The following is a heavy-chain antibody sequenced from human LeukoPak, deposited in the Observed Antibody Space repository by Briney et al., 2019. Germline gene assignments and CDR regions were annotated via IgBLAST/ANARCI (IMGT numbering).Heavy chain of an antibody. CDR2: IYYSGST. Sequence: PSETLSLTCTVSGGSISSSSYYWGWIRQPPGKGLEWIGSIYYSGSTYYNPSLKSRVTISVDTSKNQFSLKPSSVTAADTAVYYCARGGSWLGDWFDPWGQGTLVTVSS. J-gene: IGHJ5*02. CDR3: ARGGSWLGDWFDP. D-gene: IGHD6-13*01. V-gene: IGHV4-39*07. CDR1: GGSISSSSYY.